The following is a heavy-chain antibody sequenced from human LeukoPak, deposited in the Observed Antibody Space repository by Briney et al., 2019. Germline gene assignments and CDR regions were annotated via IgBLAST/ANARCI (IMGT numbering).Heavy chain of an antibody. CDR2: IYYSGST. Sequence: SETLSLTCTVSGGSISSGGYYWSWIRQHPGKGLEWIGYIYYSGSTYYNPSLKSRVTISVDTSKNQFSLKLSSVTAADTAVYYCARAVYNWKSGSFDPWGQGTLVTVSS. CDR3: ARAVYNWKSGSFDP. D-gene: IGHD1-20*01. J-gene: IGHJ5*02. CDR1: GGSISSGGYY. V-gene: IGHV4-31*03.